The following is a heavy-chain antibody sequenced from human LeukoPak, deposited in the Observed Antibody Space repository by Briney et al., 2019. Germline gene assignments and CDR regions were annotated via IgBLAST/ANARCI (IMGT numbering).Heavy chain of an antibody. J-gene: IGHJ6*02. CDR3: ARVVDYYYYGMDV. CDR2: INHSGST. Sequence: PSETLSLTCAVYGGSFSGYYWSWIRQPPGEGLEWIGEINHSGSTNYNPSLKSRVTISVDTSKNQFSLKLSSVTAADTAVYYCARVVDYYYYGMDVWGQGTTVTVSS. V-gene: IGHV4-34*01. CDR1: GGSFSGYY.